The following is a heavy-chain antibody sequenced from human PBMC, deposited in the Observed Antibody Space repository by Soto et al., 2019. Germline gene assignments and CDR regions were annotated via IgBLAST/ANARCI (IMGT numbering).Heavy chain of an antibody. CDR3: ARARWYDAFDV. D-gene: IGHD2-15*01. Sequence: PSETLSLTCAVSGFFIISGNYLVWVRKPPGKGLEWIGSIFHGGNTYYNPSLKSRVTISVDMSKNQFSLKLNSVTAADTAVYYCARARWYDAFDVWGQGTVVTVSS. CDR2: IFHGGNT. CDR1: GFFIISGNY. V-gene: IGHV4-38-2*01. J-gene: IGHJ3*01.